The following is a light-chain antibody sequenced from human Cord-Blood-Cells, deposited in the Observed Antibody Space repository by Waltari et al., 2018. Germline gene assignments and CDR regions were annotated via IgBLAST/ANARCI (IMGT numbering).Light chain of an antibody. CDR3: CSYAGSSTDVV. V-gene: IGLV2-23*01. Sequence: QSALTQPASVSGSPGQSITISCTGTSSDVGSYNLVSWYQQNPGKAPKLMIYEGSKRPSGVSNRFSGSKSDNTASLTISGLQAEDEADYYCCSYAGSSTDVVFGGGTKLTVL. CDR2: EGS. CDR1: SSDVGSYNL. J-gene: IGLJ2*01.